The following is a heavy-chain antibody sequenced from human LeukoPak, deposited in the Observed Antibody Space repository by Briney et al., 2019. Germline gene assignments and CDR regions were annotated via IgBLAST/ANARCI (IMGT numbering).Heavy chain of an antibody. D-gene: IGHD2-2*01. CDR2: IYPPDSDT. Sequence: GESLKISCKASGYLFRKNWIGWVRQMPGKGLEWMEIIYPPDSDTRYGREFQGQVTISVDESINTAYLQWSSLKASDTAMYYCARSSTYSPYYFDSWGQGTLVTVSS. V-gene: IGHV5-51*01. J-gene: IGHJ4*01. CDR3: ARSSTYSPYYFDS. CDR1: GYLFRKNW.